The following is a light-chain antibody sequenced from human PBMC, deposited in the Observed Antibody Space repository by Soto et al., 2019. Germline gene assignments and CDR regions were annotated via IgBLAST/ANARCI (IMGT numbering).Light chain of an antibody. CDR2: AAS. Sequence: DIQMTQSPSSLSASVGDRVTITCRATQDISNYLAWYQQKPGKVPKLLIYAASTLESGVPSRFSGGGSGTDFTLTISGLQPEDVATYHCQKYNSAPFFGQGTKVDIK. CDR3: QKYNSAPF. V-gene: IGKV1-27*01. J-gene: IGKJ2*01. CDR1: QDISNY.